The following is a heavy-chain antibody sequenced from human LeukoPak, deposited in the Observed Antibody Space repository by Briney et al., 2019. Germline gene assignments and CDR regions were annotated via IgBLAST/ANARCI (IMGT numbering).Heavy chain of an antibody. CDR2: ISRRSRTI. J-gene: IGHJ5*02. V-gene: IGHV3-48*01. CDR1: EFTFSRYS. CDR3: ARAYGWEIPTLT. D-gene: IGHD2-8*02. Sequence: GGSLRLSCAASEFTFSRYSMHCVRQAPGKGLEWISCISRRSRTIYYAHSVKGRFTISRDNAKNSLYLQMNSLRAEDTALYYCARAYGWEIPTLTWGQGSLVTVSS.